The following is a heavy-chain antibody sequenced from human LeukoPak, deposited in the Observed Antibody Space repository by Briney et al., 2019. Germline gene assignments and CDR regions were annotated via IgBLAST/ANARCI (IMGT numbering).Heavy chain of an antibody. CDR2: INQDGSEK. CDR1: GLTFSNYA. V-gene: IGHV3-7*01. CDR3: VRDATRGGDLDH. D-gene: IGHD2-21*01. J-gene: IGHJ4*02. Sequence: GGSLRLSCAASGLTFSNYAMSWVRQAPGKGLEWVAQINQDGSEKYYVDSVRGRFTISRDNAKNSLDLQMNTLRVEDTAVYYCVRDATRGGDLDHWGQGTLVTVSS.